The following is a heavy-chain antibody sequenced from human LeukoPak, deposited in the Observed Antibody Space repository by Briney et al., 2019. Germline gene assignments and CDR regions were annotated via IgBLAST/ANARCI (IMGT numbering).Heavy chain of an antibody. CDR1: GFTFSSYS. CDR2: ISSSSSYI. CDR3: ARVRRAVADIDY. V-gene: IGHV3-21*01. J-gene: IGHJ4*02. Sequence: PGGSLRLSCAASGFTFSSYSMNWVRQAPGKGLEWVSSISSSSSYIYYADSVKGRFTISRDNAKNLLYLQMNSLRAEDTAVYYCARVRRAVADIDYWGQGTLVTVXS. D-gene: IGHD6-19*01.